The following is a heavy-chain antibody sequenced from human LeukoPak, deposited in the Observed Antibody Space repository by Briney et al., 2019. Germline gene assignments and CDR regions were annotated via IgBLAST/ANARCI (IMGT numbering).Heavy chain of an antibody. CDR3: AKDLRFYDFWSVSVY. J-gene: IGHJ4*02. CDR1: GFTFSSYA. CDR2: NSGSGGST. D-gene: IGHD3-3*01. Sequence: GGSLRLSCAASGFTFSSYAMSWVRHAPGKGLEWVSANSGSGGSTYYADSVKGRFTISRDNSKNTLYLQMNSLRAEDTAVYYCAKDLRFYDFWSVSVYWGQGTLVTVSS. V-gene: IGHV3-23*01.